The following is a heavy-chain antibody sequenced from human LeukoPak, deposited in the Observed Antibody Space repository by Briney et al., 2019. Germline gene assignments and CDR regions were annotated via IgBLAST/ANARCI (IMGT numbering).Heavy chain of an antibody. V-gene: IGHV3-21*01. J-gene: IGHJ4*02. CDR2: ISSSSSYI. CDR1: GFTFSSYS. D-gene: IGHD2-21*02. Sequence: GESLQISCAASGFTFSSYSMNWVRQAPGKGLEWVSSISSSSSYIYYADSVKGRFTISRDNAKNSLYLQMNSLRAEDTAVYYCAGGLVVTAIRSFDYWGQGTLVTVSS. CDR3: AGGLVVTAIRSFDY.